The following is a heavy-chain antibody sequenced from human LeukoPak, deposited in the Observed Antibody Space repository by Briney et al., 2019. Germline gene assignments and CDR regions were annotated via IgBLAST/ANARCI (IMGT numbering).Heavy chain of an antibody. CDR2: VNPNSGDT. D-gene: IGHD1-26*01. V-gene: IGHV1-2*02. Sequence: ASVKVSCKASGYTFTSYYMHWVRQAPGQGLEWMGCVNPNSGDTNYAQKFQGSVTMTRDTSISTVYMELSRLRSDDTAVYYCARASGSYWWFDSWGQGTLVTVSS. CDR3: ARASGSYWWFDS. J-gene: IGHJ5*01. CDR1: GYTFTSYY.